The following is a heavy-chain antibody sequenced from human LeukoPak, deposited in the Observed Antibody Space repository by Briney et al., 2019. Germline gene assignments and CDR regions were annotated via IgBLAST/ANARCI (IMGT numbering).Heavy chain of an antibody. CDR1: GFTLSSYA. D-gene: IGHD3-3*01. CDR2: ISSSGGST. Sequence: GGSLRLSCAASGFTLSSYAMSWVRQAPGKGLEWVSAISSSGGSTYYADSVKGRFTISRDNSKNTLYLQMNSLRAEDTAVYYCARGGAYYDFWSGYSAFDYWGQGTLVTVSS. CDR3: ARGGAYYDFWSGYSAFDY. J-gene: IGHJ4*02. V-gene: IGHV3-23*01.